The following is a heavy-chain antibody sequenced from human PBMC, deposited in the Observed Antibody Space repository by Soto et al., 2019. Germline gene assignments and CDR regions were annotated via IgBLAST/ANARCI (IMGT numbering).Heavy chain of an antibody. CDR1: GGSISSSSYY. Sequence: QMQLQESGPGLVKPSETLSLTCTVSGGSISSSSYYWGWIRQPPGQGLEWLGTIYSLGNTYYNPSLKSRATIPVDKSKSQLFLKLSSVTAPDTAVYYCARQIYDSSGYYYAYWGQGTLVTVSS. CDR2: IYSLGNT. J-gene: IGHJ4*02. CDR3: ARQIYDSSGYYYAY. V-gene: IGHV4-39*01. D-gene: IGHD3-22*01.